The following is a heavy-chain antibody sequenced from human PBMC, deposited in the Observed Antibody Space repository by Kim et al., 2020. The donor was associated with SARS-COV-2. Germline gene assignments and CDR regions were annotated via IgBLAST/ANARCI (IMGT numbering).Heavy chain of an antibody. V-gene: IGHV4-61*02. CDR1: GGSISSGSFY. J-gene: IGHJ2*01. D-gene: IGHD6-19*01. Sequence: SETLSLTCNVSGGSISSGSFYWTWIRQPAGKGLEWIGRFHTSGSTNYNPSLKSRVSISVDTSKNHFSLKLSSVTAADTAVYFCARDSSGWGYFDLWGRGTLVTVSS. CDR3: ARDSSGWGYFDL. CDR2: FHTSGST.